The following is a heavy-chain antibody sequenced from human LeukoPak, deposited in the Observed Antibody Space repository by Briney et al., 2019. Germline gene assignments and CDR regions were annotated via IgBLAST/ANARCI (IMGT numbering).Heavy chain of an antibody. J-gene: IGHJ4*02. D-gene: IGHD7-27*01. CDR3: ARGPHSWGFFDY. Sequence: GESLQISCKGSGNSFTTYWIAWMRQMPGKGLEWMGIIYPGDSDTRYSPSFQGQVTISADKSISTAYLQWSSLKASDTAMYYCARGPHSWGFFDYWGQGTLVTVSS. CDR1: GNSFTTYW. CDR2: IYPGDSDT. V-gene: IGHV5-51*01.